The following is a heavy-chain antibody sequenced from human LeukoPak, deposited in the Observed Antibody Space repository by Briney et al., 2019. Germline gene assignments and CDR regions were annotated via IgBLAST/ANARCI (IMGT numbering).Heavy chain of an antibody. V-gene: IGHV3-15*04. D-gene: IGHD1-7*01. Sequence: GGSLRLSCAASGFTFNYAWMSWVRQVPGKGLEWVGQTVSEIDGGTTDYAAPVKGRFTISRDDSKSTLYLQMNSLKIEDTAVYYCTTDEDWNYARKDVWGQGATVIASS. CDR3: TTDEDWNYARKDV. CDR1: GFTFNYAW. J-gene: IGHJ6*02. CDR2: TVSEIDGGTT.